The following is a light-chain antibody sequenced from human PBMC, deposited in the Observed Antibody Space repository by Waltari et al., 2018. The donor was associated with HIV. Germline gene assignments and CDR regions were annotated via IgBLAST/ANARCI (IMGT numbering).Light chain of an antibody. CDR1: SSDVGGYNS. J-gene: IGLJ2*01. Sequence: QSALTQPASVSGSPGQSITISCTGTSSDVGGYNSVSWYQQHPGKAPKLMIYDVSKRPSGVSNRFSGSKSGNTASLTISGLQAEDEADYYCSSYTSSSTPYVVFGGGTKLTVL. CDR3: SSYTSSSTPYVV. CDR2: DVS. V-gene: IGLV2-14*01.